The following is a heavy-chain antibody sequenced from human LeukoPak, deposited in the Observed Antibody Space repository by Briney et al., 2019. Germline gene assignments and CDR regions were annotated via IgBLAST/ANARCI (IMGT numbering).Heavy chain of an antibody. Sequence: GGSLRLSCAASGFTLSSYAMHGVRQAPGKGLEWVAVISYDGSNKYYADSVKGRFTISRDNSKNTLYLQMNSLRAEDTAVYYCARGSELLSDYWGQGTLVTVSS. CDR1: GFTLSSYA. D-gene: IGHD1-26*01. V-gene: IGHV3-30*04. CDR3: ARGSELLSDY. J-gene: IGHJ4*02. CDR2: ISYDGSNK.